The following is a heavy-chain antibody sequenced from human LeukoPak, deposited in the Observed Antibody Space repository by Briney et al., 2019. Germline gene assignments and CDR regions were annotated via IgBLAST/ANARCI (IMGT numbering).Heavy chain of an antibody. CDR3: ARGSWAYVDS. CDR2: INYSGST. Sequence: PSETPSLTCTVSGDSINNYYYTWIRQPPGKGLEWIGYINYSGSTKYNPSLKSRATISEDTSNNQFSLKLTSVTAADTAVYYCARGSWAYVDSWGQGTLVTVSS. J-gene: IGHJ4*02. CDR1: GDSINNYY. D-gene: IGHD7-27*01. V-gene: IGHV4-59*01.